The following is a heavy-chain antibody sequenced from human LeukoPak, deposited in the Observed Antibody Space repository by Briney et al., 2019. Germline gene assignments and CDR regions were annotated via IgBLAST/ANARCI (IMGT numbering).Heavy chain of an antibody. Sequence: ASVKVSCKASGYTFTGYYMHWLRHAPGQGLEWMGWINPNSGGTNYAQKFQGRVTLTRDTSISTAYMELSRLRSDDTAIYYCALVGEALDYWGQGTLVTVSS. V-gene: IGHV1-2*02. CDR3: ALVGEALDY. J-gene: IGHJ4*02. D-gene: IGHD4-17*01. CDR1: GYTFTGYY. CDR2: INPNSGGT.